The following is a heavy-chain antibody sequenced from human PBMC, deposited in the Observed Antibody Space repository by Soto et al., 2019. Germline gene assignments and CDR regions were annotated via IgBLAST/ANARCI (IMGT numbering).Heavy chain of an antibody. Sequence: SETLSLTCAVYGGSFSGYYWSWIRQPPGKGLEWIGEINHSGSTNYNPSLKSRVTISVDTSKNQFSLKLSSVTAADTAVYYCARTWYFDLWGRGTLVTVSS. J-gene: IGHJ2*01. CDR1: GGSFSGYY. CDR3: ARTWYFDL. V-gene: IGHV4-34*01. CDR2: INHSGST.